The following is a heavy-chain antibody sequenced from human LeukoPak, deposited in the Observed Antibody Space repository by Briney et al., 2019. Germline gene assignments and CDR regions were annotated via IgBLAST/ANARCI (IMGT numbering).Heavy chain of an antibody. CDR2: IRSKAYGGTT. D-gene: IGHD4-17*01. CDR1: GFTFGDYA. CDR3: TYGDYVPRDFDY. V-gene: IGHV3-49*04. Sequence: GGSLRLSCTASGFTFGDYAMSWVRQAPGKGLEWVGFIRSKAYGGTTEYAAPVKGRFTISRDDSKSIAYLQMNSLKTEDTAVYYCTYGDYVPRDFDYWGQGTLVTVSS. J-gene: IGHJ4*02.